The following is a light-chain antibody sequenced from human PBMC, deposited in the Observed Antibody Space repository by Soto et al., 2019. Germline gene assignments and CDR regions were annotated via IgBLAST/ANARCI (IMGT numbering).Light chain of an antibody. CDR2: EVS. V-gene: IGLV2-14*01. J-gene: IGLJ2*01. CDR3: SSYKRGATLV. CDR1: SSDVGGYNH. Sequence: QSALTQPASVSGSPGQSITISCTGTSSDVGGYNHVAWYQQYPGKAPKLIIFEVSDRPSGISNRFSGSKSANTASLSISGLHAEDEADYYCSSYKRGATLVFGGGTKLTVL.